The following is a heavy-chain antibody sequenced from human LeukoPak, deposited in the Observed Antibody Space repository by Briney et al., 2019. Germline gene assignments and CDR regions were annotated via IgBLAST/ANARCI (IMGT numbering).Heavy chain of an antibody. V-gene: IGHV3-23*01. CDR3: AKVEEDYYDSSGYPRYFDY. Sequence: GGSLRLSCAASGFTFSSYAMSWVRQAPGKGLEWVSAISGSGGSTYYADSVKGRFIISRDNSKNTLYLQMNSLRAEDTAVYYCAKVEEDYYDSSGYPRYFDYWGQGTLVTVSS. D-gene: IGHD3-22*01. CDR2: ISGSGGST. CDR1: GFTFSSYA. J-gene: IGHJ4*02.